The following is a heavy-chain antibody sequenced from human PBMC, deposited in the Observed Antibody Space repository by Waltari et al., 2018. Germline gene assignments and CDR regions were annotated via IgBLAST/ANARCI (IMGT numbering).Heavy chain of an antibody. CDR1: GGSISSYY. J-gene: IGHJ6*03. CDR3: ARGDFWSGYSQYYYYYYMDV. CDR2: IYTSGST. V-gene: IGHV4-4*07. D-gene: IGHD3-3*01. Sequence: QVQLQESGPGLVKPSETLSLTCTVSGGSISSYYWSWIRQPAGKGLEWIGRIYTSGSTNYNPSLKSRVTMSVDTSKNQFSLKLSSVTAADTAVYYCARGDFWSGYSQYYYYYYMDVWGKGTTVTVSS.